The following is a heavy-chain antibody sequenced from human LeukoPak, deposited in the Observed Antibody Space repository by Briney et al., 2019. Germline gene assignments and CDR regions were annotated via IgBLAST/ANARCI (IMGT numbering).Heavy chain of an antibody. CDR1: GFTFSSYS. D-gene: IGHD3-3*01. CDR2: ISSSSSYI. J-gene: IGHJ5*02. V-gene: IGHV3-21*01. Sequence: PGGSLRLSCAASGFTFSSYSMNWVRQAPGKGLEWVSSISSSSSYIYHADSVKGRFTISRDNARSSLYLQMNSLRAEDTAVYYCARVALSYDFWSGYYNGWFDPWGQGTLVTVSS. CDR3: ARVALSYDFWSGYYNGWFDP.